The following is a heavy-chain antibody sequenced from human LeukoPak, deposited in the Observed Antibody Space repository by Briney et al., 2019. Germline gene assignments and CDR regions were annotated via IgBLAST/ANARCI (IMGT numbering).Heavy chain of an antibody. V-gene: IGHV4-39*02. Sequence: SETLSLTCTVSGGSTSSSFYYWGWIRQPPGKGLEWIGSVYYSGSTHYNPSLKSRVTISLDTFKNQFSLKLSSVTAADTAVYYCARGRGGWIFDYWGQGTLVTVSS. CDR3: ARGRGGWIFDY. D-gene: IGHD6-19*01. J-gene: IGHJ4*02. CDR2: VYYSGST. CDR1: GGSTSSSFYY.